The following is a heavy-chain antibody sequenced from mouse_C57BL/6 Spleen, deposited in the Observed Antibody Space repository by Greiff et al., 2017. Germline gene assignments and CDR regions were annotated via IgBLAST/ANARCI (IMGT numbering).Heavy chain of an antibody. J-gene: IGHJ2*01. Sequence: ESGPGLVKPSQSLSLTCSVTGYSITSGYYWNWIRQFPGNKLEWMGYISYDGSNNYNPSLKNRNSITRDTSKNQFFLKLNSVTTEDTATYYCARGYGSLYFDYWGQGTTLTVSS. D-gene: IGHD1-1*01. V-gene: IGHV3-6*01. CDR1: GYSITSGYY. CDR2: ISYDGSN. CDR3: ARGYGSLYFDY.